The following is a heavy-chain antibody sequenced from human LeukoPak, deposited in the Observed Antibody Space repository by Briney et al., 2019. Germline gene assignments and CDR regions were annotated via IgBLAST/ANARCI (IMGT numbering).Heavy chain of an antibody. CDR3: VKDLADVMMVEAAMDS. J-gene: IGHJ4*02. CDR2: XXGXGXEX. CDR1: GXXXXXXX. V-gene: IGHV3-43*02. D-gene: IGHD2-15*01. Sequence: PGGSLRLSCAXXGXXXXXXXXXXXXXAXXXXLXXVXXXXGXGXEXHXAXSVXGRFXIXRDNSKNSLHPQMDSLRSEDTAXYYCVKDLADVMMVEAAMDSWGQGTLVTVSS.